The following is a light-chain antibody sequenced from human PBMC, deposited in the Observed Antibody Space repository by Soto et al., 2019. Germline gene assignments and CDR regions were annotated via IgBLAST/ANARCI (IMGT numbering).Light chain of an antibody. V-gene: IGKV3-20*01. CDR3: QQYGSSPT. CDR2: DVS. J-gene: IGKJ1*01. Sequence: EIVLTQSPGTLSLSPGERATLSCRSSQSVSSNYLAWYQQKPDQAPRLVIYDVSGRATGIPDRFSGSGSGTVFTLTISRLEPDDFAVYYCQQYGSSPTFGQGTKVEIK. CDR1: QSVSSNY.